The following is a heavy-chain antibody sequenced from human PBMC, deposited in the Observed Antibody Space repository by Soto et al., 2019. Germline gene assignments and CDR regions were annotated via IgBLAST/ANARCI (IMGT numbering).Heavy chain of an antibody. D-gene: IGHD1-1*01. CDR2: IDWDDDK. J-gene: IGHJ6*02. V-gene: IGHV2-70*01. CDR3: ARIRRGLEPHYGLDV. Sequence: GSGPTLVNPTQTLTLTCTFSGFSLSTSGMCVSWIRQPPGKALEWLALIDWDDDKYYSTSLKTRLTISKDTSKNQVVLTVTNMDPVDTATYYCARIRRGLEPHYGLDVWGQGTTVTVSS. CDR1: GFSLSTSGMC.